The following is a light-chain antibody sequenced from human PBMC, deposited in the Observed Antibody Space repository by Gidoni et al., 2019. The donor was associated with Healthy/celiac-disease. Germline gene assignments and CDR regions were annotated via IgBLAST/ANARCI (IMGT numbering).Light chain of an antibody. CDR1: QLGDKY. J-gene: IGLJ2*01. CDR2: QDS. V-gene: IGLV3-1*01. CDR3: KAWYSSSVV. Sequence: SYELTQQPSVSVSPGQTASITCSGDQLGDKYACWYQQKPGQSPVLVIYQDSKRPSGIPERFSGSNTATNATLTFLGTKGVHYPAYYCKAWYSSSVVFGGGTKLTVL.